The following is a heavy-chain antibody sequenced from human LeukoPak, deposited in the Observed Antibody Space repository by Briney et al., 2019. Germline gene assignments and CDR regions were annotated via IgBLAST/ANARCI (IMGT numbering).Heavy chain of an antibody. CDR1: GGSISSYY. Sequence: KPSETLSLTCTVSGGSISSYYWSWIRQPPGKGLEWFAYIYYSGSTTYNPSLKSRVIISVDTSKNQFSLRLSSVTAADTAVYYCARSNSFYYDSWGQGTLVTVSS. J-gene: IGHJ5*02. D-gene: IGHD3-16*01. CDR3: ARSNSFYYDS. CDR2: IYYSGST. V-gene: IGHV4-59*01.